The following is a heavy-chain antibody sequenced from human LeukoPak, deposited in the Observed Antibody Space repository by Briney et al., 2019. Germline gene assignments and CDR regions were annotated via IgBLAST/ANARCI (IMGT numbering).Heavy chain of an antibody. CDR3: AKDLGRRTSCYFDY. J-gene: IGHJ4*02. Sequence: GGSLRLSCAASGFTFSSYGMHWVRQAPGKGLEWVAFIRYDGSNKYYADSVKGRFTISRDNSKNTLYLQMNSLRAEDTAVYYCAKDLGRRTSCYFDYWGQGTLVTVSP. V-gene: IGHV3-30*02. CDR1: GFTFSSYG. CDR2: IRYDGSNK. D-gene: IGHD2-2*01.